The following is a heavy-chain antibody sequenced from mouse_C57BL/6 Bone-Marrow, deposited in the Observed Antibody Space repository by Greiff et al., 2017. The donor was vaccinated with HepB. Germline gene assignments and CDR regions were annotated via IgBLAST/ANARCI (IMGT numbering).Heavy chain of an antibody. CDR1: GFSLTSYG. J-gene: IGHJ1*03. CDR2: IWSGGST. D-gene: IGHD1-1*01. CDR3: ARYGDYYGSSYYWYFDV. Sequence: VQLQESGPGLVQPSQSLSITCTVSGFSLTSYGVHWVRQSPGKGLEWLGVIWSGGSTDYNAAFISRLSISKDNSKSQVFFKMNSLQADDTAIYYCARYGDYYGSSYYWYFDVWGTGTTVTVSS. V-gene: IGHV2-2*01.